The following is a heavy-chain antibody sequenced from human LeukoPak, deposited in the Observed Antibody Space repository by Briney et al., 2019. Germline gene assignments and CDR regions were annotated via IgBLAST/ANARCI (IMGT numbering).Heavy chain of an antibody. CDR1: GFTFSSYG. D-gene: IGHD3-9*01. J-gene: IGHJ4*02. CDR3: AKDYYDILSGLLDY. Sequence: GGSLRLSCAAPGFTFSSYGMHWVRQAPGKGLEWVAVISYDGSNKYYADSVKGRFTISRDNSKNTLYLQMNSLRAEDTAVYYCAKDYYDILSGLLDYWGQGTLVTVSS. CDR2: ISYDGSNK. V-gene: IGHV3-30*18.